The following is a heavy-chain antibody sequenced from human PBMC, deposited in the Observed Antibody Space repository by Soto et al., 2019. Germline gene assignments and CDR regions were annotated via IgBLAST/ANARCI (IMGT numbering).Heavy chain of an antibody. J-gene: IGHJ4*02. V-gene: IGHV3-53*01. CDR3: ARRPIDYGDYVGD. Sequence: EVQLVESGGGLIQPGGSLRLSCAASGFTVSSNYMSWVRQAPGKGLEWVSAIYTGGSTYYADSVKGRFTISRDNSKNTLYLQMNSVRAEDTAVYYCARRPIDYGDYVGDWGQGTLVTVSS. CDR1: GFTVSSNY. CDR2: IYTGGST. D-gene: IGHD4-17*01.